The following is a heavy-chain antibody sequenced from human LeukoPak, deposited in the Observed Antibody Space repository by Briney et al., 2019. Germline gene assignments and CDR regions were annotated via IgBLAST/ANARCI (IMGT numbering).Heavy chain of an antibody. V-gene: IGHV3-9*01. CDR1: GFTFDDYA. D-gene: IGHD6-19*01. CDR3: AKDLGREQWLVYASSFDY. J-gene: IGHJ4*02. Sequence: PGGSLRLSCAASGFTFDDYAMHWARQAPGKGLEWASGISWNSGSIGYADSVKGRFTISRDNAKNSLYLQMNSLRAEDTALYYCAKDLGREQWLVYASSFDYWGQGTLVTVSS. CDR2: ISWNSGSI.